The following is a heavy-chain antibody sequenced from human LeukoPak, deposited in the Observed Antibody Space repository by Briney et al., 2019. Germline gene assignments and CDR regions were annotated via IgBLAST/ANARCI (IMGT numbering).Heavy chain of an antibody. CDR3: ARGLVTFGGVIFD. CDR1: GGSISSGSYY. Sequence: PSQTLSLTCTVSGGSISSGSYYWSWIRQPAGKGLEWIGRIYTSGSTNYNPSLKSRVTISVDTSKNQFSLKLSSVTAADTAVYYCARGLVTFGGVIFDWGQGTLVTVSS. D-gene: IGHD3-16*02. J-gene: IGHJ4*02. V-gene: IGHV4-61*02. CDR2: IYTSGST.